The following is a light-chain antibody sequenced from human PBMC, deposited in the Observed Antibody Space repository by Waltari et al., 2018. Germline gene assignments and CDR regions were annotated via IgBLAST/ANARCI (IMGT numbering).Light chain of an antibody. CDR1: QSVSSY. V-gene: IGKV3-11*01. CDR2: DAS. J-gene: IGKJ2*01. Sequence: EIVLTQSPATLSLSPGERATLSCRASQSVSSYLAWYQQKPGQAPRLLLYDASNRAAGIPARFSGSGSGTDFTLTISSLEPEDFATYYCQQSRNIPYTFGQGTKLDIK. CDR3: QQSRNIPYT.